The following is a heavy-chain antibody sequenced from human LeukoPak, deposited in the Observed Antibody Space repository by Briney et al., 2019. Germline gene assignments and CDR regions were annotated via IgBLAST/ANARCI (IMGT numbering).Heavy chain of an antibody. D-gene: IGHD3-10*02. V-gene: IGHV3-21*01. CDR2: ISSSSSYI. CDR3: AELGITMIGGV. J-gene: IGHJ6*04. Sequence: GSLXLXCAASGFTFSSYSMNWVRQAPGKGLEWVSSISSSSSYIYYADSVKGRFTISRDNAKNSLYLQMNSLRAEDTAVYYCAELGITMIGGVWGKGTTVTISS. CDR1: GFTFSSYS.